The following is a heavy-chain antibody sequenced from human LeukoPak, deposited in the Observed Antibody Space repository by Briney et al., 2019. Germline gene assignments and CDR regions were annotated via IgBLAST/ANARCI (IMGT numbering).Heavy chain of an antibody. CDR2: IYTSGST. D-gene: IGHD3-10*01. Sequence: NSSETLSLTCTVSGGSISSYYWSWIRQPAGKGLEWIGRIYTSGSTNYNPSLKSRVTMSVDTSKNQFSLKLSSVTAADTAVYYCARVVNYYGSGSYWRTRWVWFDPWGQGTLVTVSS. CDR3: ARVVNYYGSGSYWRTRWVWFDP. V-gene: IGHV4-4*07. CDR1: GGSISSYY. J-gene: IGHJ5*02.